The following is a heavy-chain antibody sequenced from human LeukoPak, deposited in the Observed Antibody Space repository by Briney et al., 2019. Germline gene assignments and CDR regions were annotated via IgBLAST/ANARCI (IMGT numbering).Heavy chain of an antibody. Sequence: PGGSLRLSCAASGFTVSTNYMNWVRQAPGKGLEWVSILYSGSSTYYADSVKGRFTISRDSSKNTLFLQMNDLRAEDTAVYYCARVGDHFHWYLDLWGRGTLVTVSS. CDR2: LYSGSST. V-gene: IGHV3-53*01. J-gene: IGHJ2*01. CDR1: GFTVSTNY. D-gene: IGHD3-3*02. CDR3: ARVGDHFHWYLDL.